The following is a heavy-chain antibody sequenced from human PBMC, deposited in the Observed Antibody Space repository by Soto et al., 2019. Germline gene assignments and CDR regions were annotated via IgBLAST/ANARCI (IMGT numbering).Heavy chain of an antibody. CDR3: ARVYDILTSAWLDP. CDR2: ISTNSSDT. V-gene: IGHV3-74*01. J-gene: IGHJ5*02. D-gene: IGHD3-9*01. Sequence: PPGGSLRLSCAASGFTFSSYWMHWVRQAPGKGLVWISHISTNSSDTKYADSVKGRFTISRDDAKNSLYLQMNSLRVEDTAVYYCARVYDILTSAWLDPWGQGTLVTVSS. CDR1: GFTFSSYW.